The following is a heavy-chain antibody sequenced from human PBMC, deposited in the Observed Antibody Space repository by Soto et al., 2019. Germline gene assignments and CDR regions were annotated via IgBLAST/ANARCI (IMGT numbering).Heavy chain of an antibody. CDR1: GGSISSSSFY. J-gene: IGHJ4*02. CDR3: ARLKPTVYCSSTSCRYPYYFDY. V-gene: IGHV4-39*01. Sequence: PSETLSPTRTVSGGSISSSSFYWGWIPQPPGKGLEWVGSIYYSGSTYYTPSLKSRVSISVDTSKNQFSLKRSSVTAADTAVYYCARLKPTVYCSSTSCRYPYYFDYWGQGTLVTVSS. CDR2: IYYSGST. D-gene: IGHD2-2*01.